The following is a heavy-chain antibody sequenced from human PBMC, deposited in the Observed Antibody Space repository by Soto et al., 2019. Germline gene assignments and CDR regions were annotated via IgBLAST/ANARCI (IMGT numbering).Heavy chain of an antibody. D-gene: IGHD4-17*01. CDR3: ARALGYGGPGDY. Sequence: PGGSLRLSCEASGFMFISYTMNWARQAPGEGLEWVSSISSSSSYIYYADSVRGRFTISRDNAKNTLYLQLNSLRAEDSAVYYCARALGYGGPGDYWGQGTLVTVSS. CDR2: ISSSSSYI. J-gene: IGHJ4*02. CDR1: GFMFISYT. V-gene: IGHV3-21*06.